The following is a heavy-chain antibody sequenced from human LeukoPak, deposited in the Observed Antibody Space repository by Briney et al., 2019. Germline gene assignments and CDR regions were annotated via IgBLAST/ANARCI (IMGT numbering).Heavy chain of an antibody. V-gene: IGHV1-46*01. CDR1: GYIFTSYY. CDR3: ARDRAVAGFRFDY. D-gene: IGHD6-19*01. Sequence: ASVKVSCKASGYIFTSYYMHWVRQAPGQGLEWMGVINPSGGSTTYAQKFQGRVTMTRDKSTSTLYMELSSLRSEDTAVYYCARDRAVAGFRFDYWGQGTLVTVSS. CDR2: INPSGGST. J-gene: IGHJ4*02.